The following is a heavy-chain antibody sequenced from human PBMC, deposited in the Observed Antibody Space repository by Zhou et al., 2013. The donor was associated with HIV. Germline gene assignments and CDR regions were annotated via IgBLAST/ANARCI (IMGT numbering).Heavy chain of an antibody. CDR2: IIPILGIA. J-gene: IGHJ6*03. CDR1: GGTFSSYA. Sequence: QVQLVQSGAEVKKPGSSVKVSCKASGGTFSSYAISWVRQAPGQGLEWMGRIIPILGIANYAQKFQGRVTITADKSTSTAYMELSSLRSEDTAVYYCARDLGSSSIVEDYYYYMDVWGKGTTVTVSS. D-gene: IGHD6-6*01. CDR3: ARDLGSSSIVEDYYYYMDV. V-gene: IGHV1-69*04.